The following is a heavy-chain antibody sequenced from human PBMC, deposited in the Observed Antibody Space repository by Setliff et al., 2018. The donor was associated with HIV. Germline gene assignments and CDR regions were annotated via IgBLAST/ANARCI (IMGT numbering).Heavy chain of an antibody. CDR2: IYHSGNT. V-gene: IGHV4-39*01. CDR1: GGPITSNTYF. D-gene: IGHD6-19*01. J-gene: IGHJ4*02. Sequence: SETLSLTCSVSGGPITSNTYFWDWIRQAPGKGLEWIGSIYHSGNTYYNPSLKSRVSISVDTSKRQFSLKLTSVTAGDSALYYCARRRGQKATGWYYFDFWGQGALVTVS. CDR3: ARRRGQKATGWYYFDF.